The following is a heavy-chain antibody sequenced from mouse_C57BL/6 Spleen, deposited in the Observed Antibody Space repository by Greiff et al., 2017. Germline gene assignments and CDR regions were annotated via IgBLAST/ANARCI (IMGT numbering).Heavy chain of an antibody. V-gene: IGHV1-72*01. J-gene: IGHJ1*03. D-gene: IGHD1-1*01. CDR3: ARSFITTVVGYFDV. CDR1: GYTFTSYW. CDR2: IDPNSGGT. Sequence: QVQLQQPGAELVKPGASVKLSCKASGYTFTSYWMHWVKPRPGRGLEWIGRIDPNSGGTKYNEKFKSKATLTVDKPSSTAYMQLSSLTSEDSAVYDCARSFITTVVGYFDVWGTGTTVTVSS.